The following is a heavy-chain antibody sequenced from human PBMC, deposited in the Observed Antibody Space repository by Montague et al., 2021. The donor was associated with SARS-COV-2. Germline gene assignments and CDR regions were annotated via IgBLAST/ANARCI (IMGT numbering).Heavy chain of an antibody. J-gene: IGHJ6*02. CDR2: IYYSGST. V-gene: IGHV4-31*03. Sequence: TLSLTCIVSGGSISSGGYYWSWIRQHPGKGLEWIGYIYYSGSTYYXPSLKSRVTISVDTSKNQFSLKLSSVTAADTAVYYCATERLGYCSSTSCYGPHYGMDVWGQGTTVTVSS. CDR1: GGSISSGGYY. D-gene: IGHD2-2*01. CDR3: ATERLGYCSSTSCYGPHYGMDV.